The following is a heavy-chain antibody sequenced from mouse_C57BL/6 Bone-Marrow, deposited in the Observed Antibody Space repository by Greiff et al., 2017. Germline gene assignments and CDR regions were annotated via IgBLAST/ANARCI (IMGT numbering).Heavy chain of an antibody. CDR1: GYTFTSYT. CDR2: INPSSGST. Sequence: VQLQQSGAELARPGASVKMSCTASGYTFTSYTMHWVKQRPGQGLEWIGYINPSSGSTKYNQKFKDKATLTAAKSSSTAYMQLSSLTSEDSAVYYCARSPLLLRYIVYWGQGTTLTVTS. J-gene: IGHJ2*01. V-gene: IGHV1-4*01. D-gene: IGHD1-1*01. CDR3: ARSPLLLRYIVY.